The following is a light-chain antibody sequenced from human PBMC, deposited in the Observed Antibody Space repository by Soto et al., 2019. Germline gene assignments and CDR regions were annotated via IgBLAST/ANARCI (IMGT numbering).Light chain of an antibody. CDR1: QSVSSSY. J-gene: IGKJ1*01. CDR3: QQYDSSPKT. Sequence: EIVLTQSPGTLSLSPGERATLSCRASQSVSSSYLAWYQQKPGQAPRLLIYGASSRATGIPDRFSGSGSGTDFTLTISRLEPEDFEVHYCQQYDSSPKTLGQGTKVDIK. CDR2: GAS. V-gene: IGKV3-20*01.